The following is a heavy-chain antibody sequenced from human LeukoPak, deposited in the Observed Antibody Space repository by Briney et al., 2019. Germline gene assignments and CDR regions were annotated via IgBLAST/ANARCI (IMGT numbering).Heavy chain of an antibody. Sequence: ASVTVPCKASGYTFPSYGISWVLQAPGQGLEWMGWISAYNGNTNYAQKLQGRVTMTTDTSTSTAYTELRSLRSDDTAVYYCARDTFIAVASTSYYWGDGTLFSVSS. D-gene: IGHD6-19*01. CDR1: GYTFPSYG. CDR2: ISAYNGNT. J-gene: IGHJ4*01. V-gene: IGHV1-18*01. CDR3: ARDTFIAVASTSYY.